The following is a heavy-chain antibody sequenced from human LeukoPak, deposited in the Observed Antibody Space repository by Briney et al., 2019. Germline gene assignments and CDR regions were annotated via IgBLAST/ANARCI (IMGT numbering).Heavy chain of an antibody. CDR2: IYHSGST. D-gene: IGHD6-25*01. V-gene: IGHV4-4*02. Sequence: SGTLSLTCAVSGGSISSSNWWSWVRQPPGKGLEWNGEIYHSGSTNYIPSLKSRVTISVDKSKNQFSLKLSSVTAADTAVYYCARGLEAANRGPDYWGQGTLVTVSS. CDR1: GGSISSSNW. CDR3: ARGLEAANRGPDY. J-gene: IGHJ4*02.